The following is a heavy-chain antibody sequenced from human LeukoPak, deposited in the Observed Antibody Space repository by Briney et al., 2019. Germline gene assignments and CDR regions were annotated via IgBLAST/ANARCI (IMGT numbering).Heavy chain of an antibody. CDR2: INPSGDTT. CDR3: ARSDGNWFDP. V-gene: IGHV1-46*01. J-gene: IGHJ5*02. D-gene: IGHD2-8*01. CDR1: GYTFTGYY. Sequence: ASVKVSCKTSGYTFTGYYMHWVRQAPGQGLEWMGIINPSGDTTTYAQKFQGRVTMTRDTSTGTVYMELSSLRSEDTAVCYCARSDGNWFDPWGQGTLVTVSS.